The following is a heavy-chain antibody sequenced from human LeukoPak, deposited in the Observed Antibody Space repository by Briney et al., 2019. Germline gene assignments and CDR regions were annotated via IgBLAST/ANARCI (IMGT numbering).Heavy chain of an antibody. V-gene: IGHV3-74*01. CDR2: INNDGSST. Sequence: GGSLRLSCAASGFTFSSFWMHWVRQAPGKGLVWVARINNDGSSTSYADSVKGRFTISRDNSKNTLYLQMNSLRAEDTAVYYCAKTRPLDSSSWSHGDYWGQGTLVTVSS. CDR1: GFTFSSFW. D-gene: IGHD6-13*01. J-gene: IGHJ4*02. CDR3: AKTRPLDSSSWSHGDY.